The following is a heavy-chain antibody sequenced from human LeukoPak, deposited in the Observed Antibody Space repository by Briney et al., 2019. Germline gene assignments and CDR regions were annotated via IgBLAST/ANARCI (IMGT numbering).Heavy chain of an antibody. Sequence: SETLSLTCTVSGGSISSYYLSWIRQTAGKGLEWIGRMYSSGSNYNPSLKSRVTMSIDTSKNQFSLKLSSVTAADTAVYYCARLSIRYYYDSSGYYAIRYFDYWGQGTLVTVSS. D-gene: IGHD3-22*01. CDR1: GGSISSYY. CDR3: ARLSIRYYYDSSGYYAIRYFDY. V-gene: IGHV4-4*07. J-gene: IGHJ4*02. CDR2: MYSSGS.